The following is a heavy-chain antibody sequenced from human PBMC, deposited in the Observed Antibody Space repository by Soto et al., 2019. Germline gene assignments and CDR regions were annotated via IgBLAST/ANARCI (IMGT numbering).Heavy chain of an antibody. Sequence: GGSLRLSCAASGFTFSSYAMHWVRQAPGKGLEWVAVISYDGSNKYYADSVKGRFTISRDNSKNTLYLQMNSLRAEDTAVYYCARVGQHYYYGMDVWGQGTTVTVS. CDR2: ISYDGSNK. V-gene: IGHV3-30-3*01. D-gene: IGHD3-16*01. CDR3: ARVGQHYYYGMDV. J-gene: IGHJ6*02. CDR1: GFTFSSYA.